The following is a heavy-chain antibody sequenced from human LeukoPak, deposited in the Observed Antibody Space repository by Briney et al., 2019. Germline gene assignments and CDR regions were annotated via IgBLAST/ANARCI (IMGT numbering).Heavy chain of an antibody. J-gene: IGHJ4*02. Sequence: GSSVKVSCKAPGGTFSSYAISWVRQAPGQGLEWMGGIIPIFGSANYAQKFQGRVTITTDESTSTAYMELSSLRSEDTAVYYCASSNGDYYFDYWGQGTLVTVSS. V-gene: IGHV1-69*05. CDR2: IIPIFGSA. D-gene: IGHD4-17*01. CDR3: ASSNGDYYFDY. CDR1: GGTFSSYA.